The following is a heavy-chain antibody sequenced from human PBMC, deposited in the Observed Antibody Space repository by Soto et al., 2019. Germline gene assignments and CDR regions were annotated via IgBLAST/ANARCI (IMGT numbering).Heavy chain of an antibody. CDR2: ISSSSSYI. J-gene: IGHJ5*02. CDR3: ARDRVAIDYGGNWFDP. V-gene: IGHV3-21*01. Sequence: GRSLRLTFAASGFTFSSYSMNWVRQAPGKGLEWVSSISSSSSYIYYADSVKGRFTISRDNAKNSLYLQMNSLRAEDTAVYYCARDRVAIDYGGNWFDPWGQGTLVTVSS. CDR1: GFTFSSYS. D-gene: IGHD4-17*01.